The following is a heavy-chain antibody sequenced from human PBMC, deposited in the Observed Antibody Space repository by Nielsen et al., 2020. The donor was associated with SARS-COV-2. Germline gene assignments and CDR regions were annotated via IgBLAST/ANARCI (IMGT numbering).Heavy chain of an antibody. J-gene: IGHJ6*02. Sequence: GESLKISCAASGFTFSSYDMHWVRQATGKGLEWVSAIGTAGDTYYPSSVKGRFTISRENAKNSLYLQMNSLRAGDTAVYYCARANFQWLPTGYYYGMDVWGQGTTVTVSS. CDR2: IGTAGDT. V-gene: IGHV3-13*04. CDR3: ARANFQWLPTGYYYGMDV. D-gene: IGHD6-19*01. CDR1: GFTFSSYD.